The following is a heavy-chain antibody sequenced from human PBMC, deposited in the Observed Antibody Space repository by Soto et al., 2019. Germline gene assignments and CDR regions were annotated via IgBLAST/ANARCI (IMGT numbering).Heavy chain of an antibody. D-gene: IGHD3-22*01. J-gene: IGHJ4*02. CDR2: ISYDGSNK. CDR3: ARYRSGAYDFDY. V-gene: IGHV3-30*14. CDR1: GFTFSSYA. Sequence: PGGSLRLSCAASGFTFSSYAMHWVRQAPGKGLEWVAVISYDGSNKYYADSVKGRFTISRDNAKNSLSLQMNSLRVEDTALYYCARYRSGAYDFDYWGQGILVTVSS.